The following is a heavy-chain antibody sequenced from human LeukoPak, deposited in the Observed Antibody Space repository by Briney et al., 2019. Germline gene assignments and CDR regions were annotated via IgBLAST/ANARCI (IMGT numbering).Heavy chain of an antibody. J-gene: IGHJ4*02. CDR1: TDSITSNW. V-gene: IGHV4-4*02. Sequence: PSETLSLTCAVSTDSITSNWWSWVRQPPGKGREWIGEVHKSGSTNYYPSLQSRVTISIDKSKNQIALELTSVTAADTAVYYCAKEIVGAPTPGAYWGQGILVTVSS. CDR2: VHKSGST. D-gene: IGHD1-26*01. CDR3: AKEIVGAPTPGAY.